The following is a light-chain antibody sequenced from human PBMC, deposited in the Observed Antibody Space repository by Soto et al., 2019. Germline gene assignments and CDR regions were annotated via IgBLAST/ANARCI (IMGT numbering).Light chain of an antibody. Sequence: EIVLTQSPATLSLSPGERATLSCRASQRVSSYLAWYQQKPGQAPRLRIYDTSNMATGIPARFRGSGSGTEFTLTISSLEPEDFAVYYCQQRSDWPWTFGQGTKLEIK. CDR3: QQRSDWPWT. J-gene: IGKJ1*01. CDR1: QRVSSY. V-gene: IGKV3-11*01. CDR2: DTS.